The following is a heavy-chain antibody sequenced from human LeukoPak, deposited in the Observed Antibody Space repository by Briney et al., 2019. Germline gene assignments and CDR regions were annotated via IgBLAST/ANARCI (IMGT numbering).Heavy chain of an antibody. Sequence: PGGSLRLSCAASEFTFSNYWMHWVRQAPGRGLVRVSRINPDGSSTRYADSVNGRFTISRDNAKNTLYLQMNSLRDEDTAVYYCARGLAAAGNSFDSWGQGTLVTVSS. D-gene: IGHD6-13*01. J-gene: IGHJ4*02. CDR1: EFTFSNYW. CDR3: ARGLAAAGNSFDS. V-gene: IGHV3-74*01. CDR2: INPDGSST.